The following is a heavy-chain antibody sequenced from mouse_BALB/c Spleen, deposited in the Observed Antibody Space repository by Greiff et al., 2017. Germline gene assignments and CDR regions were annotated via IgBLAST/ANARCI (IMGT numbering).Heavy chain of an antibody. J-gene: IGHJ4*01. CDR1: GFNIKDYY. Sequence: VQLQQSGAELVRPGALVKLSCTASGFNIKDYYMHWVKQRPEQGLEWIGWIDPENGNTIYDPKFQGKASITADTSSNTAYLQLSSLTSEDTAVYYCARGGYYDYDDAMDYWGQGTSVTVSS. CDR3: ARGGYYDYDDAMDY. D-gene: IGHD2-4*01. V-gene: IGHV14-1*02. CDR2: IDPENGNT.